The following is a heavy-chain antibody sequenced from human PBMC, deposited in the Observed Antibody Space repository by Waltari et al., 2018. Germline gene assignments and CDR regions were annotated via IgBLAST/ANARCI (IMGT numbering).Heavy chain of an antibody. CDR1: GYTFTAYF. CDR3: ARGVSKSFYYYYYYMDV. Sequence: QVQLVQSGAEVKKPGASVRVSCKASGYTFTAYFLHWVRQAPGQGLEWMGWINPTSGDTKYAQKFQGRVTMTGDTSFITAYMELSRLTSDDTAVYYCARGVSKSFYYYYYYMDVWGTGTTVTVS. V-gene: IGHV1-2*02. CDR2: INPTSGDT. J-gene: IGHJ6*03. D-gene: IGHD2-8*01.